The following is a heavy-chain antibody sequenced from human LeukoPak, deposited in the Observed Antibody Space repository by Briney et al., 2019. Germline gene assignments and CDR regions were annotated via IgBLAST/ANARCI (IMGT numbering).Heavy chain of an antibody. V-gene: IGHV4-59*01. Sequence: SETLSLTCTVSGGSISSYYWSWIRQPPGKGLEWIGYIYYSGSTNYNPSLKSRVTTSVDTSKNQFSLKLSSVTAADTAVYYCARDRTDSSGYYYAFDIWGQGTMVTVSS. CDR1: GGSISSYY. D-gene: IGHD3-22*01. CDR3: ARDRTDSSGYYYAFDI. J-gene: IGHJ3*02. CDR2: IYYSGST.